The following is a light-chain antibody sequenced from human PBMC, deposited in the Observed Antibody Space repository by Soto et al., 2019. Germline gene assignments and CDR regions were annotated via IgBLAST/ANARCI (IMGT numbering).Light chain of an antibody. CDR1: QSLSSN. J-gene: IGKJ1*01. Sequence: EIVMTQSPATLSVSPGERVTLSCRASQSLSSNLAWYQQKPGHAPRLLIYGASTRATDIPARFSGSGSGTEFTLTISSLQSEDFAVYFCQQYNNWPLAFGQGTKVDIK. CDR3: QQYNNWPLA. V-gene: IGKV3-15*01. CDR2: GAS.